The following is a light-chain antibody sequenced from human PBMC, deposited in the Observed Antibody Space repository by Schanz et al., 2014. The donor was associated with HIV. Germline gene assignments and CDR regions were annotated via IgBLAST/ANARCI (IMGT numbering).Light chain of an antibody. V-gene: IGKV3-20*01. Sequence: EIVLTPSPGSLSLSPGGRATLSCGASQRLSSSYLAWYQQKRDQPPRLVIYATSTRAAGIPDRFSGTGSGTDFTLTISRLEPEDFAVYFCQYFGNSGGTFGGGTKVEIK. CDR1: QRLSSSY. CDR2: ATS. CDR3: QYFGNSGGT. J-gene: IGKJ4*01.